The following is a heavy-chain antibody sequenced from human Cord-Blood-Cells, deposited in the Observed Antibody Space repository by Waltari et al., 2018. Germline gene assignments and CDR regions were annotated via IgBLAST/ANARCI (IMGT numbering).Heavy chain of an antibody. J-gene: IGHJ3*02. Sequence: EVQLVESGGGLVQPGGSLRLSCAASGFTFSSYWMCWVRQAQGKGLEWVANIKQDGSETYYVDSVKGRFTISRDNAKNSLYLQMNSLRAEDTAVYYCARVLGYSGYDDAFDIWGQGTMVTVSS. D-gene: IGHD5-12*01. CDR2: IKQDGSET. CDR1: GFTFSSYW. V-gene: IGHV3-7*01. CDR3: ARVLGYSGYDDAFDI.